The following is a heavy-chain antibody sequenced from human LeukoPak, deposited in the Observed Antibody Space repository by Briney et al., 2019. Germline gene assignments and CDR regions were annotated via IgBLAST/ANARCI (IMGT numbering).Heavy chain of an antibody. V-gene: IGHV1-2*02. Sequence: ASVKVSCKASGYTLTDYYMHWVRQAPGQGLEWMGWISPNSGGTNYAQNFQGRVTMTRDTSVSTAYMELSSLRSDDTAVYYCARHKPYGSGSFDTFDIWGQGTMVTVSS. CDR2: ISPNSGGT. CDR1: GYTLTDYY. J-gene: IGHJ3*02. D-gene: IGHD3-10*01. CDR3: ARHKPYGSGSFDTFDI.